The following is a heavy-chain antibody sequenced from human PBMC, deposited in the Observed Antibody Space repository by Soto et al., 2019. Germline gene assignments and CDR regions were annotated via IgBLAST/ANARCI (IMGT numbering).Heavy chain of an antibody. Sequence: RPSETLSLTCTVSGGSISSGGYYWSWICQHPGKGLEWIGYIYYSGSTYYNPSLKSRVTISVDTSKNQFSLKLSSVTAADTAVYYCARIRSGYYSHFDYWGQGTLVTVSS. J-gene: IGHJ4*02. CDR2: IYYSGST. CDR3: ARIRSGYYSHFDY. CDR1: GGSISSGGYY. V-gene: IGHV4-31*03. D-gene: IGHD3-22*01.